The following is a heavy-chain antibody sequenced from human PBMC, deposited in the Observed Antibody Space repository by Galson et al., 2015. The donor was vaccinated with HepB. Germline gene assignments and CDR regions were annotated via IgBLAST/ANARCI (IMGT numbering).Heavy chain of an antibody. CDR1: GFTFSSYW. V-gene: IGHV3-7*01. CDR2: IKQDGSEK. CDR3: ARDSRGWLLEGSLEYYFDY. Sequence: SLRLSCAASGFTFSSYWMSWVRQAPGKGLEWVANIKQDGSEKYYVDSVKGRFTISRDNAKNSLYLQMNSLRAEDTAVYYCARDSRGWLLEGSLEYYFDYWGQGTLVTVSS. D-gene: IGHD3-22*01. J-gene: IGHJ4*02.